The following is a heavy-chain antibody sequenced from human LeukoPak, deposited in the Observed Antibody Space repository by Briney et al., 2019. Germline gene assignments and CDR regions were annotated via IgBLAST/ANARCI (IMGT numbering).Heavy chain of an antibody. D-gene: IGHD6-13*01. V-gene: IGHV3-21*01. Sequence: GRSLSLSCAASGFTFSSYSMNWVRQAPGKGLEWVSSISSRSSYIYYADSVKGRFTISRDNAKNSLYLQMNSLRAEDTAVYYCARALAAAGTSAFDIWGQGTMVTVSS. CDR1: GFTFSSYS. J-gene: IGHJ3*02. CDR2: ISSRSSYI. CDR3: ARALAAAGTSAFDI.